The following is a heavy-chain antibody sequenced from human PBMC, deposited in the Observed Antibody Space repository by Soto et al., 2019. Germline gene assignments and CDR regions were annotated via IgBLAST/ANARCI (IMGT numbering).Heavy chain of an antibody. CDR2: IYYNGNT. D-gene: IGHD7-27*01. J-gene: IGHJ4*02. Sequence: QVQLQESGPGLVKPSETLSLTCSVSGGSISNHYWSWIRQPPGKGLEWIGYIYYNGNTNYNPSLKGRVTMSVDTARNQISLKLPTVTAADTAVYYCTRANWYSEYWGQGTLVTVSS. CDR3: TRANWYSEY. CDR1: GGSISNHY. V-gene: IGHV4-59*11.